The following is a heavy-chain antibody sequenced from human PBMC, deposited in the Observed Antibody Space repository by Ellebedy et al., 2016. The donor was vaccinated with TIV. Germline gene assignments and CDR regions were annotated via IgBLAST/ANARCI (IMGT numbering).Heavy chain of an antibody. Sequence: GGSLRLSXDVSGIAVTNSYMSWVRQAPGKGPQYVSGIHAGGSKHYADYVKGRFTISRDNSRNRLSLQMNSLRAEDTAVYYCVHGHYAGPWGWGQGTQVTVSS. CDR3: VHGHYAGPWG. CDR1: GIAVTNSY. V-gene: IGHV3-53*01. D-gene: IGHD3-16*01. J-gene: IGHJ4*02. CDR2: IHAGGSK.